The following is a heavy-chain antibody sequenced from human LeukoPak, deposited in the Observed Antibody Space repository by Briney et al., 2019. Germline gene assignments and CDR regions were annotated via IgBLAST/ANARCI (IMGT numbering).Heavy chain of an antibody. CDR1: GFTFSSNS. D-gene: IGHD6-6*01. J-gene: IGHJ4*02. CDR3: ARDKGTSYLSSFDY. V-gene: IGHV3-66*03. Sequence: PGGSLRLSCTVSGFTFSSNSMSWVRQAPGKGLEWVSFIYSDNTHYSDSVKGLFTISRDNSKNTLYLQMNSLRAADTAVYYCARDKGTSYLSSFDYWGQGTLVTVSS. CDR2: IYSDNT.